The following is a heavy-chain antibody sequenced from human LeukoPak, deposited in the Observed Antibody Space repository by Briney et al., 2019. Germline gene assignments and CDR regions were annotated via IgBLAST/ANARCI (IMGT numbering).Heavy chain of an antibody. V-gene: IGHV3-23*01. CDR1: GFTFRTDW. CDR3: AKDPHLWFGTFDP. J-gene: IGHJ5*02. D-gene: IGHD3-10*01. Sequence: GGSLRLSCAASGFTFRTDWMTWVRQAPGKGLEWVSAISGSGGSTYYADSVKGRFTISRDNSKNTLYLQMNSLRAEDTAVYYCAKDPHLWFGTFDPWGQGTLATVSS. CDR2: ISGSGGST.